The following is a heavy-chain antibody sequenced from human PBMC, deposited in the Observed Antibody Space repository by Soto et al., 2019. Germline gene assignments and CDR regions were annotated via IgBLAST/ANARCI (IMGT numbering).Heavy chain of an antibody. Sequence: QVQLVESGGGVVQPGRSLRLSCAASGFTFSSYGMHWVRQAPGKGLEWVAVISYDGSNKYYADSVKGRFTISRDNSKNTLYLHMNSLRAEDTAVYYCAKDWEGNSGYVSAFDIWGQGTMVTVSS. CDR3: AKDWEGNSGYVSAFDI. CDR1: GFTFSSYG. V-gene: IGHV3-30*18. D-gene: IGHD5-12*01. CDR2: ISYDGSNK. J-gene: IGHJ3*02.